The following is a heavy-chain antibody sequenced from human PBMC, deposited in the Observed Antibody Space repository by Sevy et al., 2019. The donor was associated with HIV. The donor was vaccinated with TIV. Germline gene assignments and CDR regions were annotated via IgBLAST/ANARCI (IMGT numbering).Heavy chain of an antibody. CDR1: GFTFSKYS. J-gene: IGHJ4*02. D-gene: IGHD2-8*01. CDR2: LSFGCGEI. V-gene: IGHV3-23*01. CDR3: AREGCTKPHDY. Sequence: GGSLRLSCAASGFTFSKYSMSWVRQPPGKGLELVSTLSFGCGEINYADSVKGRFTISRDNSKSSVYLQMNNLRPEDTAVYYCAREGCTKPHDYWGQGTLVTVSS.